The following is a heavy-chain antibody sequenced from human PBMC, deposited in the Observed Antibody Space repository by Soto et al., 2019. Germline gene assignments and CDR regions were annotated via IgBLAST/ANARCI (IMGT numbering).Heavy chain of an antibody. CDR1: GFTFSTSA. CDR2: INAGNGNT. D-gene: IGHD3-10*01. J-gene: IGHJ6*02. V-gene: IGHV1-3*01. CDR3: ARGSFPVDSTYHYGMDV. Sequence: QVQLVQSGAEVKKPGASVSVSCEASGFTFSTSAIHWVRQAPGQRLEWMGWINAGNGNTRYSQKFQGRVTITRDTSASTVDVDVSGLESEDTVVYYCARGSFPVDSTYHYGMDVWGPGTTVTVSS.